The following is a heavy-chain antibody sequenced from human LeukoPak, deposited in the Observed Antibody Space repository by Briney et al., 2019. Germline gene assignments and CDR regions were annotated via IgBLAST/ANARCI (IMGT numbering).Heavy chain of an antibody. J-gene: IGHJ4*02. D-gene: IGHD5-18*01. CDR3: AREVAIGRAAMEGLLH. CDR2: INTNTGNP. V-gene: IGHV7-4-1*02. CDR1: GYTFTNFA. Sequence: ASVKVSCKGSGYTFTNFAMNWVRQAPGQGLEWMGWINTNTGNPTYAQGFTGRFVFSLDTSVSTAYLQISSLKADDTAVYYCAREVAIGRAAMEGLLHWGQGTLVTVSS.